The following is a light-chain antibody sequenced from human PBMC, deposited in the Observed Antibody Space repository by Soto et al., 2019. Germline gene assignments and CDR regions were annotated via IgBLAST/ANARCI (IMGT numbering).Light chain of an antibody. Sequence: EIMMTQSPATLSLSPGERATLSCRASQSVGSSLAWYQQRPGQAPRLVIYSASTRTTGIPARLSGTGSGTEFTLTISSLESEDFAVYYCQQHHKWPRTFGPGTRLEIK. CDR1: QSVGSS. CDR3: QQHHKWPRT. V-gene: IGKV3-15*01. CDR2: SAS. J-gene: IGKJ1*01.